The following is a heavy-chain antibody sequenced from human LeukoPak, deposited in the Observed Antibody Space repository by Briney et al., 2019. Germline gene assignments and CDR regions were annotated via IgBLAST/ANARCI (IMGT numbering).Heavy chain of an antibody. Sequence: ASVKVSCKASGYTFTSYYMHWVRQAPGQGLEWMGIINPSGGSTSYAQKFQGRVTMTRDTSTSTVYLELSSLRSEDTAVYYCARAGSSWWHTNWFGGTGWFDPWGQGTLVTVSS. CDR1: GYTFTSYY. J-gene: IGHJ5*02. CDR2: INPSGGST. D-gene: IGHD6-13*01. V-gene: IGHV1-46*01. CDR3: ARAGSSWWHTNWFGGTGWFDP.